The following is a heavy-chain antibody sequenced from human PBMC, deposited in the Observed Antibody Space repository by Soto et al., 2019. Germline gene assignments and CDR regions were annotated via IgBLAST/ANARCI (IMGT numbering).Heavy chain of an antibody. J-gene: IGHJ6*03. CDR2: IYYSGST. CDR1: GGSISRIAYY. V-gene: IGHV4-61*08. Sequence: SETLSLTCTVSGGSISRIAYYWSWIRQPPGKGLEWIGYIYYSGSTNYNPSLKSRVTISVDTSKNQFSLKLSSVTAADTAVYYGARVARGDAGDYQNYLGFWGTGHTVTVSS. CDR3: ARVARGDAGDYQNYLGF. D-gene: IGHD4-17*01.